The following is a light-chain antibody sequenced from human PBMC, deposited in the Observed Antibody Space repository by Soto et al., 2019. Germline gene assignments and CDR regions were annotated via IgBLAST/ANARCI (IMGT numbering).Light chain of an antibody. CDR1: ENVRTF. V-gene: IGKV3-11*01. Sequence: EVVLTQSPATLSLSPGERATLSCRASENVRTFVDWYQQKPGQAPRILIYGASYRATGIPARCSGSGSGTDFAITISDLEPEDFAVYYCQQHSHWPPWTFGQGTRVEIQ. J-gene: IGKJ1*01. CDR2: GAS. CDR3: QQHSHWPPWT.